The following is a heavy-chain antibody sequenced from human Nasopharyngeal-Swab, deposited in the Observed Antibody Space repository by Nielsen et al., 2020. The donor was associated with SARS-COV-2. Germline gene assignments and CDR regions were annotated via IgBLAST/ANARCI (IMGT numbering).Heavy chain of an antibody. CDR3: ATSSPIITISPNWFDP. CDR2: FDPEDGET. Sequence: ASVKVSCKVSGYTLTDLSMHWVRQAPGKGLEWMGGFDPEDGETIYAQKFQGRVTMTEDTSTDTAYMELSSLRSEDTAVYYCATSSPIITISPNWFDPWGQGTLVTVSS. V-gene: IGHV1-24*01. J-gene: IGHJ5*02. CDR1: GYTLTDLS. D-gene: IGHD3-3*01.